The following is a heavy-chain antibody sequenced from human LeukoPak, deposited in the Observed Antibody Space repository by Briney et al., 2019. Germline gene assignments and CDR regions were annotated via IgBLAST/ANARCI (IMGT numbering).Heavy chain of an antibody. V-gene: IGHV3-21*01. J-gene: IGHJ4*02. D-gene: IGHD1-26*01. CDR3: ARWARVGATPGGG. Sequence: GGSLRLSCAASGFTFSSYAMNWVRQAPGKGLEWVSSISSSSSYIYYADSVKGRFTISRDNAKNSLYLQMNSLRAEDTAVYYCARWARVGATPGGGWGQGTLVTVSS. CDR2: ISSSSSYI. CDR1: GFTFSSYA.